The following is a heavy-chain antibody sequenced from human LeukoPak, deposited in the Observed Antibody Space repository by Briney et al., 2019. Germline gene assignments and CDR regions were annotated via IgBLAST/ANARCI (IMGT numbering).Heavy chain of an antibody. Sequence: GGSLRLSCAASGFTFSSYGMSWVRQAPGKGLEWVSAISGSGGSTYYADSVRGRFTISRDNSKNTLYLQMNSLRAEDTAVYYCASPAAGKGSYYFDYWGQGTLVTVSS. J-gene: IGHJ4*02. V-gene: IGHV3-23*01. D-gene: IGHD6-13*01. CDR1: GFTFSSYG. CDR3: ASPAAGKGSYYFDY. CDR2: ISGSGGST.